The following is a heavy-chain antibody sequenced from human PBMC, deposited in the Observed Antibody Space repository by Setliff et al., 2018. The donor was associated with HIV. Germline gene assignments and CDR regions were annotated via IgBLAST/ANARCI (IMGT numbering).Heavy chain of an antibody. CDR2: INYSGNT. CDR3: ARRWKSSQYYDFWSPRSSYFDF. V-gene: IGHV4-39*01. J-gene: IGHJ4*02. Sequence: LSLTCTVSDGSISNSSHYWDWIRQPPGKGLEWIGTINYSGNTYDNPSLKSRVTISVDTSKKQFSLKLSSVSAADTAVYYCARRWKSSQYYDFWSPRSSYFDFWGQGMLVTVSS. CDR1: DGSISNSSHY. D-gene: IGHD3-3*01.